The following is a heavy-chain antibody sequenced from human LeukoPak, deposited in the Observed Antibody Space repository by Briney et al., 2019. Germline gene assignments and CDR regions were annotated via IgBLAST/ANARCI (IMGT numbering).Heavy chain of an antibody. CDR3: AKLLGYCSSTSCLGRNWFDP. Sequence: SETLSLXCAVSGYSISSGYYWGWIRQPPGKGLEWIGSIYHSGSTYYNPSLKSRVTISVDTSKNQFSLKLSSVTAADTAVYYCAKLLGYCSSTSCLGRNWFDPWGQGTLVTVSS. CDR1: GYSISSGYY. CDR2: IYHSGST. D-gene: IGHD2-2*01. J-gene: IGHJ5*02. V-gene: IGHV4-38-2*01.